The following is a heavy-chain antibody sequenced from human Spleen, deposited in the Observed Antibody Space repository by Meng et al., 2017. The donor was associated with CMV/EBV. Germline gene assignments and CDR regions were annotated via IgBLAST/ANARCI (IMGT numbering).Heavy chain of an antibody. CDR3: ARGLSYFDY. V-gene: IGHV1-18*01. CDR2: ISAYNGNT. CDR1: GYTFTSYG. J-gene: IGHJ4*02. Sequence: ASVKVSCKASGYTFTSYGISWVRQAPGQGLEWMGWISAYNGNTDYAQSLQGRVTMTTDTSTNTAYMDLRSLRSDDTAIYYCARGLSYFDYWGQGTLVTVSS.